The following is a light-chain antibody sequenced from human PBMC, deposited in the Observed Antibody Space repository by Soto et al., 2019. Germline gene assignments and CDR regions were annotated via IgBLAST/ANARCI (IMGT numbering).Light chain of an antibody. J-gene: IGKJ1*01. V-gene: IGKV1-5*01. Sequence: DIQMTQSPSTLSASVGDRVTITCRASQNIGNWLAWYQQKPGKTPDLLIYDASSWESGVPLRFSGSGSGTEFTLTISRLQTDESATYYCQQYNDEPWTFGQGTKVEIK. CDR2: DAS. CDR3: QQYNDEPWT. CDR1: QNIGNW.